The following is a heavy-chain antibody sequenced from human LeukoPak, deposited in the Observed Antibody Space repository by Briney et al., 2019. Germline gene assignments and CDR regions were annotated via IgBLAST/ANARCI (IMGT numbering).Heavy chain of an antibody. J-gene: IGHJ4*02. CDR2: IYHSGST. CDR1: GYSISSGYY. D-gene: IGHD3-22*01. V-gene: IGHV4-38-2*02. Sequence: SETLSLTCTDSGYSISSGYYWGWIRQPPGKGLEWIGSIYHSGSTYYNPSLKSRVTISVDTSKNQFSLKLSSVTAADTAVYYCARGYYDSSGYYYWDYWGQGTLVTVSS. CDR3: ARGYYDSSGYYYWDY.